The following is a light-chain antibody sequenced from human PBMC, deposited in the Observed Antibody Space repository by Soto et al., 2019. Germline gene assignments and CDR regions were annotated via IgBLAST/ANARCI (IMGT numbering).Light chain of an antibody. CDR2: EVS. J-gene: IGLJ1*01. CDR3: SSYTSSSTLSYV. Sequence: QSFLTQPASVSGSPGQSITISCTGTSSDVGGYNYVSWYQQHPGKAPKLMIYEVSNRPSGVSNRFSGSKSGNTASLTISGLQAEDEADYYCSSYTSSSTLSYVFGTGTKVTV. V-gene: IGLV2-14*01. CDR1: SSDVGGYNY.